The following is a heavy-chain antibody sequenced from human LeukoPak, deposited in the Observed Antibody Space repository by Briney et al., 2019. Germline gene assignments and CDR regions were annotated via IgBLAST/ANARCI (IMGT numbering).Heavy chain of an antibody. CDR1: GFTFSSYA. D-gene: IGHD2-15*01. V-gene: IGHV3-23*01. J-gene: IGHJ4*02. CDR3: ASNEAHCSGGSCYSERDY. CDR2: ISGSGGST. Sequence: GGSLRLSCAASGFTFSSYAMSWVRQAPGKGLEWVSAISGSGGSTYYADSVKGRFTISRDNSKNTLYLQMNSLRAEDTAVYYCASNEAHCSGGSCYSERDYWGQGTLVTVSS.